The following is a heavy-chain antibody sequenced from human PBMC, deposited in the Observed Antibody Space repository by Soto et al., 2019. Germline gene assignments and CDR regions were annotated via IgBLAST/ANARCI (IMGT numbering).Heavy chain of an antibody. CDR2: IIPMLGMS. D-gene: IGHD3-10*01. V-gene: IGHV1-69*02. CDR3: ATSYGSGSRPFDY. J-gene: IGHJ4*02. CDR1: VDTFKFYT. Sequence: QVQLVQSGAEVKKPGSSVKVSCKASVDTFKFYTISWVRQAPGQGLEWMGRIIPMLGMSNYAQKFQDRVTIIADKSTSTAYMQLSSLRSEDTAIYYCATSYGSGSRPFDYWGQGTLVTVSS.